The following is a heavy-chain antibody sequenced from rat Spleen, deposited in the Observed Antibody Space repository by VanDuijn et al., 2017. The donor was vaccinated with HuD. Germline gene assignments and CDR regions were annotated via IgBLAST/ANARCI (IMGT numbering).Heavy chain of an antibody. V-gene: IGHV2-1*01. CDR1: GFSLTSNS. J-gene: IGHJ2*01. Sequence: QVQLKESGPGLVQPSQTLSLTCTVSGFSLTSNSVSWVRQPPGKGLEWMGAIWSGGGTDYNSVLKSRLSISRDTSERHVFLEMISLQTDDTAIYICTRGLGDYWGQGVMVTVSS. D-gene: IGHD5-1*01. CDR3: TRGLGDY. CDR2: IWSGGGT.